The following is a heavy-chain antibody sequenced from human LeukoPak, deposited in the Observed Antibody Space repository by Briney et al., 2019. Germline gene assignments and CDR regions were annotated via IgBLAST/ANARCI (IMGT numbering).Heavy chain of an antibody. J-gene: IGHJ6*03. Sequence: PGGSLRLSCATSGFTFSDYYMTWMRQAPGKGLEWVSYISSGGSTIYYADSVKGRFTISRDNAKSSLYLQMNSLRAEDTAVYYCARSSGYYYMDVWGKGTTVTISS. V-gene: IGHV3-11*01. CDR1: GFTFSDYY. CDR2: ISSGGSTI. CDR3: ARSSGYYYMDV.